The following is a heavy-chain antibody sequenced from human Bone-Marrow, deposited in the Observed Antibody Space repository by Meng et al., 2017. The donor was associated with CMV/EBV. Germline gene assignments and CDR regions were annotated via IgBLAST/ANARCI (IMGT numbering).Heavy chain of an antibody. Sequence: SCAASRFTCTSYAMHWSRQAPGKGLEWVAIISSDGSTEYYADSVKGRFTISRDNSKNTLYLQMNSLRAEDTAVYYCAKDLAGSGNFDYWGQGALVTVSS. D-gene: IGHD3-10*01. CDR3: AKDLAGSGNFDY. CDR1: RFTCTSYA. J-gene: IGHJ4*02. V-gene: IGHV3-30*18. CDR2: ISSDGSTE.